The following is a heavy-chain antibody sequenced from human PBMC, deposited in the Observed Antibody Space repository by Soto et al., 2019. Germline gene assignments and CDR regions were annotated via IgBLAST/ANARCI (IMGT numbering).Heavy chain of an antibody. CDR1: GFTFSSYS. Sequence: PGGSLRLSCAASGFTFSSYSMNWVRQAPGKGLEWVSYISSSSSTIYYADSVKGRFTISRDNAKNSLYLQMNSLRDEDTAVYYCARAYCSSTSCYGYYYYGMDVWGQGTTVTVSS. D-gene: IGHD2-2*01. V-gene: IGHV3-48*02. CDR3: ARAYCSSTSCYGYYYYGMDV. J-gene: IGHJ6*02. CDR2: ISSSSSTI.